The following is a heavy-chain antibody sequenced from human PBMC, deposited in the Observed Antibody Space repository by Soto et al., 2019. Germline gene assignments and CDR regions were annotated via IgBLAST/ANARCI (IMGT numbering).Heavy chain of an antibody. CDR3: VRNWRYYGGDYYYGMDA. CDR1: GFSLNTGGVG. J-gene: IGHJ6*02. Sequence: ITLKESGPTLVKPTQTLTLTCTFSGFSLNTGGVGVGWVRQPRGKAMEWLALIYWDDDERYRPYLRSRLNITKDTINNQVVLTMTNMDPEDTATYYCVRNWRYYGGDYYYGMDAWGQGTTVTVSS. CDR2: IYWDDDE. V-gene: IGHV2-5*02. D-gene: IGHD3-10*01.